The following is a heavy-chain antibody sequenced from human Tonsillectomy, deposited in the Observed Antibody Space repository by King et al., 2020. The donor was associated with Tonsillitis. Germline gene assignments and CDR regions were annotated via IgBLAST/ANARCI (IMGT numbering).Heavy chain of an antibody. D-gene: IGHD2-21*01. CDR2: ISSGSNTI. J-gene: IGHJ4*02. Sequence: QLVESGGGLVQPGGSLRLSCAASGITFSSYSINWVRQAPGKGLEWISYISSGSNTIYYADSVKGRFTISRDNAKNSVYLQMNSLRDEDTAVYYCARDHGVVINDYWGQGTLVTVSS. CDR3: ARDHGVVINDY. CDR1: GITFSSYS. V-gene: IGHV3-48*02.